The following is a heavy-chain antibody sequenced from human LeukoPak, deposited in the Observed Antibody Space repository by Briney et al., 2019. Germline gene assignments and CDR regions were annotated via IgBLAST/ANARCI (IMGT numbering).Heavy chain of an antibody. J-gene: IGHJ4*02. V-gene: IGHV4-39*07. CDR2: IYYSGST. D-gene: IGHD5-18*01. Sequence: SETLSLTCTVSGASISSSNYYWDWIRQPPGKGLEWIGSIYYSGSTYYNPSLKSRVTISVDTSKKQFSLKLSSVSAADTAVYHCARGGVTADTYGTFDYWGQGTLVTVSS. CDR1: GASISSSNYY. CDR3: ARGGVTADTYGTFDY.